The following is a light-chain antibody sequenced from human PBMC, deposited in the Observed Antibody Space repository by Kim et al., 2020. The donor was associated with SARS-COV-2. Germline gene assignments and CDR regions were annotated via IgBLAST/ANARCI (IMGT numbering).Light chain of an antibody. CDR2: AAI. V-gene: IGKV3-20*01. J-gene: IGKJ2*01. CDR3: QYYDTSPYT. Sequence: LSPGERATLSCRTSPRVSTSNLAWYQQKPGQAPRLLIYAAIHRPGGIPDRFSGSGSGTDFTLTISRLEPEDFAVYYCQYYDTSPYTFGQGTKLEI. CDR1: PRVSTSN.